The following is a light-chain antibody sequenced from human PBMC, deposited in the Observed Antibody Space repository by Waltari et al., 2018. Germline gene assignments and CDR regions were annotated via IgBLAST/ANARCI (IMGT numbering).Light chain of an antibody. J-gene: IGKJ2*01. V-gene: IGKV1-5*03. CDR3: QQYNTQYT. CDR1: QGISNS. Sequence: DIQMTQSPSSLSASVGDRVTITCRASQGISNSLAWYQQKPGKAPKLLIYKASSLESGVPSRFSGSGSGTEFTLTISSLQPDDFATYYCQQYNTQYTFGQGTKLEIK. CDR2: KAS.